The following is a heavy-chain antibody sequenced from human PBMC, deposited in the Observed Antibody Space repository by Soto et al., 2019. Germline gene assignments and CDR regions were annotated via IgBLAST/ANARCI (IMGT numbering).Heavy chain of an antibody. CDR1: GFTFSSYA. J-gene: IGHJ4*02. Sequence: GWSLRLSCAASGFTFSSYAMSWVRQAPGKGLEWVSAISGSGGSTYYADSVKGRFTISRDNSKNTLYLQMNSLRAEDTAVYYCAKRERTIFGVVTLRPVDYWGQGTLVTVSS. CDR3: AKRERTIFGVVTLRPVDY. V-gene: IGHV3-23*01. D-gene: IGHD3-3*01. CDR2: ISGSGGST.